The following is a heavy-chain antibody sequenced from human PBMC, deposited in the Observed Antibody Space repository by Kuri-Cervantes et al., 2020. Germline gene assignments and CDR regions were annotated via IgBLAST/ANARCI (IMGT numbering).Heavy chain of an antibody. J-gene: IGHJ4*02. CDR3: AKADYCSSTSCYLDYFDY. V-gene: IGHV3-21*04. D-gene: IGHD2-2*01. CDR1: GVTFSSYS. Sequence: GGSLRLSCAASGVTFSSYSMNWVRQAPGKGLEWVSSISSSSSYIYYADSVRGRFTISRDNAKNSLYLQMNSLRAEDTAVYYCAKADYCSSTSCYLDYFDYWGQGTLVTVSS. CDR2: ISSSSSYI.